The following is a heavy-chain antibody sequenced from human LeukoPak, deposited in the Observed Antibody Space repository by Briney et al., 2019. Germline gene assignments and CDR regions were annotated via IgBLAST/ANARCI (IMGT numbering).Heavy chain of an antibody. J-gene: IGHJ4*02. D-gene: IGHD2-2*01. V-gene: IGHV3-23*01. Sequence: GGSLRLSCAASGFTFNNYAMSWVGQAPGKGLEWVSVISAGGVHTYYADSVKGRFTISRDNSKNTLYLQMNRLRAEDTAVYYCAKDTSCSSTSCSNDYWGQGALVTVSS. CDR3: AKDTSCSSTSCSNDY. CDR1: GFTFNNYA. CDR2: ISAGGVHT.